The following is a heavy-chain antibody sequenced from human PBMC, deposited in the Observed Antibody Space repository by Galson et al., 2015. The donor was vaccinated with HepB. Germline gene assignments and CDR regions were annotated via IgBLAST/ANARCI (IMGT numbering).Heavy chain of an antibody. Sequence: SVKVSCKASGSSFSAYALHWVRQAPGQSLEWMGLINAGDGATKYSQNFRGRVTITRDTSATTVYMEMNSLRAEDTAVYYCISSYWGAPNYWGQGTLVTVSS. CDR3: ISSYWGAPNY. CDR2: INAGDGAT. D-gene: IGHD3-10*01. J-gene: IGHJ4*02. V-gene: IGHV1-3*01. CDR1: GSSFSAYA.